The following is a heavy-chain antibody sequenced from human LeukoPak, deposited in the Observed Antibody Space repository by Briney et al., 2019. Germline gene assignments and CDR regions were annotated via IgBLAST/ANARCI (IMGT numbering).Heavy chain of an antibody. CDR3: AKTDSSTGWSIDF. CDR2: ISYSGCRT. CDR1: GFTFKNYS. V-gene: IGHV3-23*01. D-gene: IGHD6-19*01. Sequence: GGSLRLSCAVSGFTFKNYSRSWVRQAPGKGLDGISTISYSGCRTFYADSVQGRFTLSRDNYNNTHYVSINRLAAEDTHVYFCAKTDSSTGWSIDFWGQGTLVTVSS. J-gene: IGHJ4*02.